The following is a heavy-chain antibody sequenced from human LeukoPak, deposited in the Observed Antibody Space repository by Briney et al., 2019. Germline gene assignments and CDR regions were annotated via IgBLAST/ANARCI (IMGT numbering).Heavy chain of an antibody. J-gene: IGHJ5*02. V-gene: IGHV3-48*01. Sequence: GGSLRLSCAASGFTFSIYSMNWVRQAPGKGLEWVSYISSSRSTIYYADSVKGRFTISRDNAKNSLYLQMNSLGAEDTAVYYCARVNASYYDFWSGYSYNWFDPWGQGTLVTVSS. CDR2: ISSSRSTI. CDR3: ARVNASYYDFWSGYSYNWFDP. D-gene: IGHD3-3*01. CDR1: GFTFSIYS.